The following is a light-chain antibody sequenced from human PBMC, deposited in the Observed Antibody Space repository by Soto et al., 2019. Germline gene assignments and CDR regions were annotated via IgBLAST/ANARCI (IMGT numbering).Light chain of an antibody. CDR2: DNN. J-gene: IGLJ1*01. CDR1: SXNIGHNY. Sequence: QSVLTQPPSVSAAPGQKVTISCSGSSXNIGHNYVSWYQQLPGTAPKLLIYDNNKRPSGIPDRFSGSKSGTSATLGITGLQTGDEADYYCGTWDSSLSAQVFGTGTKVTVL. CDR3: GTWDSSLSAQV. V-gene: IGLV1-51*01.